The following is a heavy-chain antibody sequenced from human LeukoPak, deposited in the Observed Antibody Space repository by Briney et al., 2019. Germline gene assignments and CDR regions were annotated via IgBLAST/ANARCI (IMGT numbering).Heavy chain of an antibody. CDR3: ATAASVVYYNWFDP. CDR1: GGTFSSYA. Sequence: ASVKVSCKASGGTFSSYAISWVRQAPGQGLEWMGWISAYNGNTNYAQKFQGRVTMTEDTSTDTAYMELSSLRSEDTAVYYCATAASVVYYNWFDPWGQGTLVTVSS. V-gene: IGHV1-18*01. J-gene: IGHJ5*02. D-gene: IGHD1-14*01. CDR2: ISAYNGNT.